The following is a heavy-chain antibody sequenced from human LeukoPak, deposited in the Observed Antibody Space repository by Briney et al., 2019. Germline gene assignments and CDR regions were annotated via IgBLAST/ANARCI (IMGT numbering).Heavy chain of an antibody. V-gene: IGHV1-2*02. D-gene: IGHD3-10*01. CDR3: AREAVIRGIIITNFDY. Sequence: GASVKVSCKASGYTLTGHYMHWVRQAPGQGLEWMGWINPNSGDTNYAQKFQGRVTMTKATSISTAYMELGRLSFDDTAVYYCAREAVIRGIIITNFDYWGQGTLVTVSS. CDR2: INPNSGDT. J-gene: IGHJ4*02. CDR1: GYTLTGHY.